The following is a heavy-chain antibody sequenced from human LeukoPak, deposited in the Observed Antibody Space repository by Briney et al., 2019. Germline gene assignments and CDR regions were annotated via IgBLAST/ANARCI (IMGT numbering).Heavy chain of an antibody. J-gene: IGHJ4*02. CDR3: ARAGTMVRGAAGY. D-gene: IGHD3-10*01. CDR2: INHSGST. Sequence: SETLSLTCAVYGGSFSGYYWSWIRQPPGKGLEWIGEINHSGSTNYNPSLKSRVTISVDTSKNQFPLKLSSVTAADTAVYYCARAGTMVRGAAGYWGQGTLVTVSS. CDR1: GGSFSGYY. V-gene: IGHV4-34*01.